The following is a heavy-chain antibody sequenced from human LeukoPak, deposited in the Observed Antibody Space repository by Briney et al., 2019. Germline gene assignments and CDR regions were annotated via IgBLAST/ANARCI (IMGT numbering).Heavy chain of an antibody. CDR3: ARGIVGGTTRRRYCFDY. J-gene: IGHJ4*02. Sequence: VASVKVSCKASGYTFTSYYMHWVRQAPGHGLEWMGVINPSGGTTSNTQKFQGRVTMTRDTSTSTVYMELSGLRSDDTALYHCARGIVGGTTRRRYCFDYWGQGTLVTVSS. CDR1: GYTFTSYY. CDR2: INPSGGTT. D-gene: IGHD1-26*01. V-gene: IGHV1-46*01.